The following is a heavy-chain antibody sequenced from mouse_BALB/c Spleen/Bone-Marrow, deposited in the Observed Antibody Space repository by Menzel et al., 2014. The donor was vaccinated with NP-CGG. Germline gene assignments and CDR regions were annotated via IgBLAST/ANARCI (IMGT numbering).Heavy chain of an antibody. J-gene: IGHJ2*01. CDR3: ARSPYYGNYFDY. CDR1: GYTFTDYA. CDR2: ISIYYDNT. Sequence: QVQLKESGPELVRPGESVKISCKGSGYTFTDYAMHWVKQSHAKSLEWIGVISIYYDNTNYNQKFKGKATMTVDESSSTAYMELARLTSEDSAIYYCARSPYYGNYFDYWGQGTTLTVSS. D-gene: IGHD2-10*01. V-gene: IGHV1-67*01.